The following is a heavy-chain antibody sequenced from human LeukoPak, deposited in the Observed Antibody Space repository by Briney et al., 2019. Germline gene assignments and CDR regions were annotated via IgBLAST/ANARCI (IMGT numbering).Heavy chain of an antibody. CDR3: ASKGYSSGWSPFDF. Sequence: GGSLRLSCAASGFTFSSYAMSWVRQAPGKGLAWVSTISGGSGSTYCADSVKGRFTISRDNAKNTLYLQMNSLRAEDTAVYYCASKGYSSGWSPFDFWGQGTLVTVSS. J-gene: IGHJ4*02. CDR1: GFTFSSYA. D-gene: IGHD6-19*01. V-gene: IGHV3-23*01. CDR2: ISGGSGST.